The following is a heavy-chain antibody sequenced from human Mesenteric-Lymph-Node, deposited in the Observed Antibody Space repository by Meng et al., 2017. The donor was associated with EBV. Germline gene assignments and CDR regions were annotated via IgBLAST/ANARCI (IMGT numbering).Heavy chain of an antibody. J-gene: IGHJ4*02. D-gene: IGHD3-22*01. Sequence: QGHHHRCGAVLLNPSETLSLTCAVSGASFSGFYWSWVRQPPGKGLEWIGEINHSGSTNYNPSLKSRVTISVDTSKNQFSLKLSSVTAADTAVYYCRYYYDSSGYSLDYWGQGTLVTVSS. CDR2: INHSGST. CDR1: GASFSGFY. V-gene: IGHV4-34*01. CDR3: RYYYDSSGYSLDY.